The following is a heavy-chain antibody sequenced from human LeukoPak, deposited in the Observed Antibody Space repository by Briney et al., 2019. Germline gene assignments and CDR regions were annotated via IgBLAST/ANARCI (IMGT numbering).Heavy chain of an antibody. CDR1: GGSFSGYY. V-gene: IGHV4-34*01. CDR2: INHSGST. Sequence: SETLSLTCAVYGGSFSGYYWSWIRQPPGKGLEWIGEINHSGSTNYNPSLKSRVTISVDTSKNQFSLKLSSVTAADTAVYYCARAYYDFWSGHYYFDYWGQGTLVTVSS. D-gene: IGHD3-3*01. J-gene: IGHJ4*02. CDR3: ARAYYDFWSGHYYFDY.